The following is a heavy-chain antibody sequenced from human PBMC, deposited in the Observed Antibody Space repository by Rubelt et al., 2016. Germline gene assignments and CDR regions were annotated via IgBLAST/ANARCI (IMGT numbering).Heavy chain of an antibody. CDR1: GYTFTELS. J-gene: IGHJ4*02. D-gene: IGHD3-22*01. CDR2: FDPEDGET. Sequence: QVQLVQSGAEVKKPGASVKVSCKVSGYTFTELSMHWVRQAPGKGLDWMGGFDPEDGETIYAQKLQGRVTMTEEKSTDTAYMEMSRLRSEDTAVYYCATGLLLLGGEDYWGQGTLVTVSS. CDR3: ATGLLLLGGEDY. V-gene: IGHV1-24*01.